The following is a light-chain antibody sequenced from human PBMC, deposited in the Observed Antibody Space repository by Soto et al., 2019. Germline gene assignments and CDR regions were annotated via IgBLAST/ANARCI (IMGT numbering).Light chain of an antibody. CDR2: GAS. J-gene: IGKJ4*01. Sequence: EIVLTRSPATLRLSPGERATLSGWASQSASSRFLAWYQQKPGQAPRLLIYGASSRATGIPDRFSGSGSGTDFTLTISRLEPEDFAVYYCQQYGSSPLTFGGGTKVDIK. CDR1: QSASSRF. V-gene: IGKV3-20*01. CDR3: QQYGSSPLT.